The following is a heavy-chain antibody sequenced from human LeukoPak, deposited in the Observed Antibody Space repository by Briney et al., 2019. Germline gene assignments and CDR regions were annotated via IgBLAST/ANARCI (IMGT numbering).Heavy chain of an antibody. CDR2: ISYDGSNK. J-gene: IGHJ4*02. CDR1: GFTFSRYG. D-gene: IGHD5-24*01. V-gene: IGHV3-30*18. Sequence: GGSLRLSCAASGFTFSRYGMHWVRQAPGKGLEWVTLISYDGSNKYYTDSVKGRFTISRDNSKNTMYLQMKSLRPEDTAVYYCAKALGVRDGYDLSLLGYWGQGTLVTVSS. CDR3: AKALGVRDGYDLSLLGY.